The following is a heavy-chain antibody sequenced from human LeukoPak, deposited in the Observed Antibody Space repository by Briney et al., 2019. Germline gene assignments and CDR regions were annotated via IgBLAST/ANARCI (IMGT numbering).Heavy chain of an antibody. CDR3: ARVLGAHGDY. CDR1: GGSITSNKW. D-gene: IGHD3-16*01. Sequence: SGTLSLTCGVSGGSITSNKWWGWIRRPPGKGLEWIGEINHSGSTNYNPSLKSRVTISVDTTKNQFSLKLSSVTAADTAVYYCARVLGAHGDYWGQGTLVTVSS. J-gene: IGHJ4*02. CDR2: INHSGST. V-gene: IGHV4-4*02.